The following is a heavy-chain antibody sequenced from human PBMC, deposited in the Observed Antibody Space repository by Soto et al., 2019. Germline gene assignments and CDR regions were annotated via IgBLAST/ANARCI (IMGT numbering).Heavy chain of an antibody. J-gene: IGHJ4*03. D-gene: IGHD3-10*01. CDR2: IHYSGSI. Sequence: QVQLQQSGPGLVKPSQTLSLTCTVSGGSISYEYYHWTWIRQSPGKGLEWIGYIHYSGSIIYNPSFKKRFSQSRGPAKNPFPPEAGLGAAAKPGGFFWARERDGGGRELFGLGRWGQGPPVTLPP. CDR1: GGSISYEYYH. V-gene: IGHV4-30-4*08. CDR3: ARERDGGGRELFGLGR.